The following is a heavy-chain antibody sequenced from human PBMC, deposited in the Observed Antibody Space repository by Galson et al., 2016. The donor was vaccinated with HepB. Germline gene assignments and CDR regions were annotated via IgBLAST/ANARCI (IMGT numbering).Heavy chain of an antibody. D-gene: IGHD4-17*01. J-gene: IGHJ3*01. CDR3: ARGVGYGDYTFDV. CDR2: IRSDGSIS. Sequence: SLRLSCAASGFTFRGYGMHWVRQAPGKGLEWVALIRSDGSISYYADSVKGRFTISRDNSENTLDLQMNSLRPGDTAVYYCARGVGYGDYTFDVWGQGTMVIVSS. CDR1: GFTFRGYG. V-gene: IGHV3-33*01.